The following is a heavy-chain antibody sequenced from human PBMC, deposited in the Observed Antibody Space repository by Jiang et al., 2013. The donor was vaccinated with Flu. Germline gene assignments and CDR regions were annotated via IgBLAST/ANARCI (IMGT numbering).Heavy chain of an antibody. D-gene: IGHD3-22*01. Sequence: SWVRTGPSDKGVEWMGRIIPILGIANYAQKFQGRVTITADKSTSTAYMELSSLRSEDTAVYYCARQGYYYDSSGYYYGYWGQGTLVTVSS. CDR3: ARQGYYYDSSGYYYGY. J-gene: IGHJ4*02. V-gene: IGHV1-69*02. CDR2: IIPILGIA.